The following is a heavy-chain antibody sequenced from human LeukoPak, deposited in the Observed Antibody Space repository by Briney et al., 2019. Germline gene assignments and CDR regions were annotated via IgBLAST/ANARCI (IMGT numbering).Heavy chain of an antibody. CDR2: IGGSSGFNT. CDR1: GFIFSTYG. J-gene: IGHJ4*02. CDR3: AKLRLGELSLPWY. Sequence: GGSLRLSCAASGFIFSTYGMNWVRQAPGKGLEWVSGIGGSSGFNTYYADSVKGRFTISRDNSKNTLYLQMNSLRAEDTAVYYCAKLRLGELSLPWYWGQGTLVTVSS. D-gene: IGHD3-16*02. V-gene: IGHV3-23*01.